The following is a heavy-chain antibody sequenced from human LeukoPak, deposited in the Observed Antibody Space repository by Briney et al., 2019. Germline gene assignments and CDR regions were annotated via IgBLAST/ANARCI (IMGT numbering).Heavy chain of an antibody. V-gene: IGHV6-1*01. J-gene: IGHJ4*02. D-gene: IGHD6-19*01. CDR1: GDSVSSNSAA. Sequence: QTLSLTCAISGDSVSSNSAAWNWIRQSPSRGLEWLGRTYYRSKWYNDYAVSVKSRITINPDTSKNQFSLQLNSVTPEDTAVYYCARIPGIAVAGGFDYWGQGTLVTVSS. CDR2: TYYRSKWYN. CDR3: ARIPGIAVAGGFDY.